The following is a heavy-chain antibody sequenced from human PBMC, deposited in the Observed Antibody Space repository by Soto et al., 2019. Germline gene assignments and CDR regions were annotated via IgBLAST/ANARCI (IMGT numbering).Heavy chain of an antibody. CDR3: ASSMTGRLLDY. J-gene: IGHJ4*02. CDR2: IYHSGTT. Sequence: QLQLQESDPGLVRPSESLSLTCSVSGGSTKTSNTYWGWIRQPPGKGLEWIGYIYHSGTTYYNPSLTGRVTISVDTSKNLFSLKLTSVTAADTAVYYCASSMTGRLLDYWGQGTLVTVSS. D-gene: IGHD4-17*01. V-gene: IGHV4-39*02. CDR1: GGSTKTSNTY.